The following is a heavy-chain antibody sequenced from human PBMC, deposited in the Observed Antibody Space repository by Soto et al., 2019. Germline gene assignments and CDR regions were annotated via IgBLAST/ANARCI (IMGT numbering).Heavy chain of an antibody. D-gene: IGHD3-3*01. Sequence: QVQLQESGPGLVKPSETLSLTCTVSGGSVSSGSYYWSWIRQPPGKGLEWIGYIYYSGSTNYNPALKSRVTISVDTSKNQFSLKLSSVTAADTAVYYCARDTIFGVGWMDVWGQGTTVTVSS. V-gene: IGHV4-61*01. J-gene: IGHJ6*02. CDR3: ARDTIFGVGWMDV. CDR1: GGSVSSGSYY. CDR2: IYYSGST.